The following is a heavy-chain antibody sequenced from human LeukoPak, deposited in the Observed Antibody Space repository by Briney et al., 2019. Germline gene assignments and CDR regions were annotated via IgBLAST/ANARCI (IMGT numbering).Heavy chain of an antibody. V-gene: IGHV3-23*01. CDR1: GFTFSSYA. Sequence: PGGSLRLSCAASGFTFSSYAMSWVRQAPRKGLEWVSAISGSGGSTYYADSVKGRFTISRDNSKNTLYLQMNSLRAEDTAVYYCAKDNWVAWYYDFWSGYSEDYWGQGTLVTVSS. D-gene: IGHD3-3*01. CDR3: AKDNWVAWYYDFWSGYSEDY. J-gene: IGHJ4*02. CDR2: ISGSGGST.